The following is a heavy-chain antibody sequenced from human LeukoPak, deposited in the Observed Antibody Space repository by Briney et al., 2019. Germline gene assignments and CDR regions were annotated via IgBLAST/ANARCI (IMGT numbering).Heavy chain of an antibody. CDR3: ARGGYSYAFDI. V-gene: IGHV3-20*01. CDR2: VNWNGYGT. D-gene: IGHD5-18*01. J-gene: IGHJ3*02. Sequence: GGSLRLSCAASGFTLDDYGLSWVRQAPGKGLEWVPSVNWNGYGTGYADSVKGRFTISRDNAKNSLYLQMSSLRAEDTALYHCARGGYSYAFDIWGQGTMVTVSS. CDR1: GFTLDDYG.